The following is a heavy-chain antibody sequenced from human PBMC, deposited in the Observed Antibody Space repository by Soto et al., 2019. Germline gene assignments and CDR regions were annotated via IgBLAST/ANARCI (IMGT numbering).Heavy chain of an antibody. Sequence: ASVKVSCKASGYTFTGYYMHWVRQAPGQGLEWMGWINPNSGGTNYAQKFQGRVTMTRDTSISTAYMELSRLRSDDTAVYYCARGRVFYITMIVADAFDIWGQGTMVPVSS. V-gene: IGHV1-2*02. CDR3: ARGRVFYITMIVADAFDI. D-gene: IGHD3-22*01. CDR2: INPNSGGT. CDR1: GYTFTGYY. J-gene: IGHJ3*02.